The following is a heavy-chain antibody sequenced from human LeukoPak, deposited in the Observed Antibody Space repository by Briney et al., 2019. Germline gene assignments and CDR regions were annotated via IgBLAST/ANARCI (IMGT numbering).Heavy chain of an antibody. CDR3: AKDISLSGAAAGMGY. D-gene: IGHD6-13*01. CDR1: GFTFDDYA. V-gene: IGHV3-9*01. CDR2: ISWNSGSI. J-gene: IGHJ4*02. Sequence: PGGSLRLSCAASGFTFDDYAMHWVRQAPGKGLEWVSGISWNSGSIGYADSVKGRFTISRDNAKNSLYLQMNSLRAEDTALYYCAKDISLSGAAAGMGYWGQGTLVTVSS.